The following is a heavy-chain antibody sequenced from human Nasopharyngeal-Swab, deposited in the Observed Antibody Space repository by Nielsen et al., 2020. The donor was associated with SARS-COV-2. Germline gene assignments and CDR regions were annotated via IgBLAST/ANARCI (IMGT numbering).Heavy chain of an antibody. CDR2: ISYDGSNK. Sequence: GESLKISCAASGFTFSSCGMHWVRQAPGKGLEWVAVISYDGSNKYYADSVKGRFTISRDNSKNTLYLQMNSLRVEDTAVYYCAKEESSGWFLPCGYWGQGTLVTVSS. CDR1: GFTFSSCG. J-gene: IGHJ4*02. V-gene: IGHV3-30*18. CDR3: AKEESSGWFLPCGY. D-gene: IGHD6-19*01.